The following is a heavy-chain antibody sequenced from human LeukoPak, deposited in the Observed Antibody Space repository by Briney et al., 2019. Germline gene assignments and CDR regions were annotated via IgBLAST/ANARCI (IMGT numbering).Heavy chain of an antibody. D-gene: IGHD1-14*01. Sequence: PGGSLRLSCAVSGLTFSDYWMHWVRQAPGKGLVWVSRVNSDGSDTRYADSVKGRFTISRDNAKNTLYLQMNSLRAEDTAAYYCLSSNPSSDYWGQGTLVTVSS. CDR2: VNSDGSDT. CDR1: GLTFSDYW. CDR3: LSSNPSSDY. V-gene: IGHV3-74*01. J-gene: IGHJ4*02.